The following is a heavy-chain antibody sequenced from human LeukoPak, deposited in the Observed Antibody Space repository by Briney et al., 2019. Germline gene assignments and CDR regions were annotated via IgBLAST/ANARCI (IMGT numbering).Heavy chain of an antibody. Sequence: PGGSLRLSCAASGFTFSSYAMSWVRQAPGKGLEWVSGISGSGGSTHYADSVKGRFTISRDNSKNTLYLQMNSLRAEDTAVYYCAKDAYVTGWHDAFDIWGQGTMVTVSS. D-gene: IGHD2-21*02. CDR1: GFTFSSYA. V-gene: IGHV3-23*01. CDR2: ISGSGGST. J-gene: IGHJ3*02. CDR3: AKDAYVTGWHDAFDI.